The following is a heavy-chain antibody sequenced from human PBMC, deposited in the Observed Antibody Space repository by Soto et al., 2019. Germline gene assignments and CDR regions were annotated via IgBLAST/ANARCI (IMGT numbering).Heavy chain of an antibody. V-gene: IGHV4-34*01. CDR2: INHSGST. CDR1: GGSFSGYY. D-gene: IGHD3-22*01. Sequence: XETLSLTCAVYGGSFSGYYWSWIRQPPGKGLEWIGEINHSGSTNYNPSLKSRVTISVDTSKNQFSLKLSSVTAADTAVYYCARTLYYYDSSGYYFDYYYGMDVWGQGATVTVSS. J-gene: IGHJ6*02. CDR3: ARTLYYYDSSGYYFDYYYGMDV.